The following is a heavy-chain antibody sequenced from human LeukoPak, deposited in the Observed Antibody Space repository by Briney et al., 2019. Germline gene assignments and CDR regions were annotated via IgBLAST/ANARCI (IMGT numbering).Heavy chain of an antibody. J-gene: IGHJ4*02. D-gene: IGHD4-17*01. Sequence: GGSLRLSCAASGSTFSSHTMNWVRQAPGKGLEWISYISNTGSVIYYADSVKGRFTISRDNAKNSLYLQMNSLRAEDTAVYYCARDSDGDLDYWGQGTLVTVSS. V-gene: IGHV3-48*04. CDR3: ARDSDGDLDY. CDR2: ISNTGSVI. CDR1: GSTFSSHT.